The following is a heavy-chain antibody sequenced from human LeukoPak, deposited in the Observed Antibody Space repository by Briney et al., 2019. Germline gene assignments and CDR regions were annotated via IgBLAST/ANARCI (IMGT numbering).Heavy chain of an antibody. CDR3: AGGIFYGGRNQYIWFDL. V-gene: IGHV4-34*01. CDR2: ISHSGSS. CDR1: GGPFRGFF. D-gene: IGHD4-23*01. J-gene: IGHJ5*02. Sequence: SETLSLTCAVYGGPFRGFFWSWIRQAPGKGLEWIGEISHSGSSNYNPSLKSRITISVDTSKSQFSLRLTSVPAADTAVFYFAGGIFYGGRNQYIWFDLWGQGTLVTVSS.